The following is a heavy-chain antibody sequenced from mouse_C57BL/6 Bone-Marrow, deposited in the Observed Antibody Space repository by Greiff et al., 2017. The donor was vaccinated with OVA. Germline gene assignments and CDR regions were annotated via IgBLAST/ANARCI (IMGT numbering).Heavy chain of an antibody. CDR3: ARLGIYYYGSSQL. Sequence: QVQLKESGAELVRPGTSVKVSCKASGYAFTNYLIEWVKQRPGQGLEWIGVINPGSGGTNYNEKFKGKATLTADKSSSTAYMQLSSLTSEDSAVYFCARLGIYYYGSSQLWGQGTTLTVSS. CDR2: INPGSGGT. V-gene: IGHV1-54*01. J-gene: IGHJ2*01. D-gene: IGHD1-1*01. CDR1: GYAFTNYL.